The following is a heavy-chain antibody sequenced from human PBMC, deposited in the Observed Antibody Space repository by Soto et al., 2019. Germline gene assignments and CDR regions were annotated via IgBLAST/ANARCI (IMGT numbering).Heavy chain of an antibody. CDR3: VSQRTSVLTQAYFDY. J-gene: IGHJ4*02. CDR2: VYYRGRS. D-gene: IGHD2-8*01. CDR1: GGSVSNSNYY. Sequence: SETLSLTCTVSGGSVSNSNYYWGWSRQSPGKGLEWIGSVYYRGRSYSKSSVKSRVTISVDTSKNQFSLNLNSVTASDTAVYYCVSQRTSVLTQAYFDYWGPGALVTVSS. V-gene: IGHV4-39*01.